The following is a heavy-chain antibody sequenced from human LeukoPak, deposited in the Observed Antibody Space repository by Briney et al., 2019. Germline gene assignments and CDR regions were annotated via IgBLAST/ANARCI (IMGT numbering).Heavy chain of an antibody. Sequence: GGSLRLSCAASGFTFSSYGMHWVRQAPGKGLEWVAVIWYDGSNKYYADSVKGRFTISRDNAENSLFLQMNSLRADDTAVYFCARQPIYEAYFDFWGQGTLVTVSS. CDR3: ARQPIYEAYFDF. CDR2: IWYDGSNK. CDR1: GFTFSSYG. V-gene: IGHV3-33*01. J-gene: IGHJ4*02. D-gene: IGHD3-16*01.